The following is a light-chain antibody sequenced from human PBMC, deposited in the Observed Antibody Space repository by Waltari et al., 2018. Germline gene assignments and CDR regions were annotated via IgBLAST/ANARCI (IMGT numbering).Light chain of an antibody. CDR1: SSDVGGYNY. CDR2: DVS. CDR3: SSYTSSSTLV. J-gene: IGLJ2*01. V-gene: IGLV2-14*01. Sequence: QSALNQPASVSGSPGQSITISCTGTSSDVGGYNYVSWYQQQPGKDPKLMIYDVSNRPSGVSNRFSGSKSGNTASLTISGLQAEDEADYYCSSYTSSSTLVFGGGTKLTVL.